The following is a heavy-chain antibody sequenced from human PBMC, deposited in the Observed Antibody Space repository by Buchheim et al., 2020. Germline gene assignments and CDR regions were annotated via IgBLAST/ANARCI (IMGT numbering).Heavy chain of an antibody. CDR3: ARGAIFGVVIRDYYYYMDV. Sequence: QVQLVQSGAEVKKPGSSVKVSCKASGGTFSSYAISWVRQAPGQGLEWMGGIIPIFGTANYAQKFQGRVTITADESTSTAYMELISLRSDDTAVYYCARGAIFGVVIRDYYYYMDVWGKGTT. CDR1: GGTFSSYA. V-gene: IGHV1-69*01. J-gene: IGHJ6*03. CDR2: IIPIFGTA. D-gene: IGHD3-3*01.